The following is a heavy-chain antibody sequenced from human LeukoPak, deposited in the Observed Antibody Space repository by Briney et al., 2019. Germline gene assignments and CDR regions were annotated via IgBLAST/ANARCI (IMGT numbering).Heavy chain of an antibody. CDR3: ARGQSFAGIAPGDY. D-gene: IGHD6-25*01. CDR1: VITFSSYT. V-gene: IGHV3-30-3*01. Sequence: GGYLRLSCAAAVITFSSYTMHWVRQAPCKGLEWVVVISYDGSNKYYADSVKGRFTISRDNSKNTLYLQMKSLRAEDTAVFYCARGQSFAGIAPGDYWGQGTLVTVSS. CDR2: ISYDGSNK. J-gene: IGHJ4*02.